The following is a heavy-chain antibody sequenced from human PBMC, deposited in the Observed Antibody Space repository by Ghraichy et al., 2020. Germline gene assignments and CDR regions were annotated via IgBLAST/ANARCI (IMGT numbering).Heavy chain of an antibody. Sequence: GGSLRLSCAASGFTFSSYAMSWVRQAPGKGLEWVSAISGSGGSTYYADSVKGRFTISRDNSKNTLYLQMNSLRAEDTAVYYCAKDHGYPQRITIFGVAPRGFDYWGQGTLVTVSS. D-gene: IGHD3-3*01. J-gene: IGHJ4*02. CDR1: GFTFSSYA. CDR2: ISGSGGST. CDR3: AKDHGYPQRITIFGVAPRGFDY. V-gene: IGHV3-23*01.